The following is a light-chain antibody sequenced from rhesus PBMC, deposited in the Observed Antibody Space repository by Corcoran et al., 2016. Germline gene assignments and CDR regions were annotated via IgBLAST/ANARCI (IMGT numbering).Light chain of an antibody. CDR3: QHYCSTPYS. V-gene: IGKV1-22*01. CDR1: QGITND. J-gene: IGKJ2*01. CDR2: EAS. Sequence: DIQMTQSPSSLSASVGDRVTITCRASQGITNDLPWYQQKPGETPKLLIYEASSLQGGIPSRFSGPGSGTDCTLPIGSLQSGDFATYYCQHYCSTPYSFGQGTKVGIK.